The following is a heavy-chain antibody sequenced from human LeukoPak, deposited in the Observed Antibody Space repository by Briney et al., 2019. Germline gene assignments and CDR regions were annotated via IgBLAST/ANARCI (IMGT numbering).Heavy chain of an antibody. J-gene: IGHJ4*02. CDR3: AKGRYCTNGVCYTPLFDY. CDR1: GFTFSSYG. Sequence: GRSLRLSCAASGFTFSSYGMHWVRQAPGKGLEWVAVIWYDGSNKYYADSVKGRFTISRDNSKNTLYLQMNSLRAEDTAVYYCAKGRYCTNGVCYTPLFDYWGQGTLVTVSS. CDR2: IWYDGSNK. D-gene: IGHD2-8*01. V-gene: IGHV3-33*06.